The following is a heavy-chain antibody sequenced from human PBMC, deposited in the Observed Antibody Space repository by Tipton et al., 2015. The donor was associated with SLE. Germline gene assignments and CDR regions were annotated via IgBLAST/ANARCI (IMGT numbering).Heavy chain of an antibody. J-gene: IGHJ5*02. CDR2: IYYSGST. D-gene: IGHD4-17*01. CDR3: ARLPTGFPNWFDP. V-gene: IGHV4-34*01. CDR1: GGSFSGYY. Sequence: TLSLTCAVYGGSFSGYYWSWIRQPPGKGLEWIGSIYYSGSTYYNPSLKSRVTIPVDTSKNQFSLKLTSVTAADTAVYYCARLPTGFPNWFDPWGQGTLVTVSS.